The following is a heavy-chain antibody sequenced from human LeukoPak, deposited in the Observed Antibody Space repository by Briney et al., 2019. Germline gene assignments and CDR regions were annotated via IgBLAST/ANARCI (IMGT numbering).Heavy chain of an antibody. CDR1: GFTFSSYG. V-gene: IGHV3-30*18. D-gene: IGHD6-19*01. Sequence: GGSLRLSCAASGFTFSSYGMHWVRRAPGKGREGVAVISYDGSNKYYADSVKGRFTISRDNSKNTLYLQMNSLRAEDTAVYYCAKNDGAVAGTFDYWGQGTLVTVSS. CDR2: ISYDGSNK. J-gene: IGHJ4*02. CDR3: AKNDGAVAGTFDY.